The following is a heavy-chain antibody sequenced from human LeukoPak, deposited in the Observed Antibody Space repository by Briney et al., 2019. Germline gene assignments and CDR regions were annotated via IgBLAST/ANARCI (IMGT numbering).Heavy chain of an antibody. CDR2: IKQDGSEK. J-gene: IGHJ5*02. CDR3: TRGPRGYDSSGAP. CDR1: GFTLSIYW. Sequence: GGSLRLSCAASGFTLSIYWMSWVRQAPGKGLEWLANIKQDGSEKYYVDSVKGRFTISRDDVENSLDLQMNSLRVEDTAVYYCTRGPRGYDSSGAPWGQGTLVTVSS. V-gene: IGHV3-7*01. D-gene: IGHD3-22*01.